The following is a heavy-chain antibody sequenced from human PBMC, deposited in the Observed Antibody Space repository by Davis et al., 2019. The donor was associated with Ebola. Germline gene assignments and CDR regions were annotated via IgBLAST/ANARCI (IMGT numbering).Heavy chain of an antibody. D-gene: IGHD5-18*01. CDR1: GFTFSSYS. CDR3: TSQGHRGSYLIHDY. Sequence: PGGSLRLSCAASGFTFSSYSMNWVRQAPGKGLEWVAIINGVGDNSYYADSVKGRFTISRDNSKNTLYLQMNSLKASDTAMYYCTSQGHRGSYLIHDYWGQGTQVIVSS. V-gene: IGHV3-23*01. J-gene: IGHJ4*02. CDR2: INGVGDNS.